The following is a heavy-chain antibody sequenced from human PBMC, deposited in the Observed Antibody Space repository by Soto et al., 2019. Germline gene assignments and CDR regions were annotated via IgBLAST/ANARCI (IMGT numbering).Heavy chain of an antibody. V-gene: IGHV1-3*01. D-gene: IGHD6-13*01. CDR2: INAGNGNT. CDR1: GYTFTSYA. CDR3: ARDIMAAAPDY. Sequence: GASVKVSCKASGYTFTSYAMHWVRQAPGQRLEWMGWINAGNGNTKYSQKFQGRVTITRDTSASTAYMELSSLIFEDTAVYYCARDIMAAAPDYWGQGTLVTVSS. J-gene: IGHJ4*02.